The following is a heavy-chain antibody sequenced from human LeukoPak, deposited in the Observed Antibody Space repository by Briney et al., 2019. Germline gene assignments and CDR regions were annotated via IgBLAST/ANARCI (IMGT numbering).Heavy chain of an antibody. D-gene: IGHD5-12*01. J-gene: IGHJ4*02. Sequence: PGGSLRLSCAASGFTFSSYSMNWVRQAPGKGLEWVSSISSSSSYIYYADSVKGRFTISRDNAKNSLYLQMNSLRAEDTAMYYCAREGYSGYVGNDYWGQGTLVTVSS. V-gene: IGHV3-21*01. CDR2: ISSSSSYI. CDR1: GFTFSSYS. CDR3: AREGYSGYVGNDY.